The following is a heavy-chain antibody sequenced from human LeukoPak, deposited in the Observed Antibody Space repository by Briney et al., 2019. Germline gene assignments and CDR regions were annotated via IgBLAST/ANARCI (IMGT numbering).Heavy chain of an antibody. D-gene: IGHD2-2*01. Sequence: PSETLSLTCTVSGGSISSSRYYWSWIRQPAGKGLEWIGRIYTSGSTNYNPSLKSRVTISVDTSKNQFSLKLSSVTAADTAVYYCARAHCSSTSCYDIVAFDIWGQGTMVTVSS. J-gene: IGHJ3*02. CDR1: GGSISSSRYY. CDR2: IYTSGST. V-gene: IGHV4-61*02. CDR3: ARAHCSSTSCYDIVAFDI.